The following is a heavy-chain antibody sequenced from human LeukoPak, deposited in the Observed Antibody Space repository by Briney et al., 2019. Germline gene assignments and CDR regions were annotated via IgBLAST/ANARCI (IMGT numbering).Heavy chain of an antibody. CDR1: GFTFSSYA. CDR2: VSGSGVGT. CDR3: AKSGFRESERRSWFDP. Sequence: GGSLRLSCAASGFTFSSYAMSWVRQAPGKGLEWVAYVSGSGVGTYYADSVRGRFTISRDNSENTLYLQMNSLRAEDTAVYYCAKSGFRESERRSWFDPWGQGTLVTVSS. J-gene: IGHJ5*02. D-gene: IGHD1-1*01. V-gene: IGHV3-23*01.